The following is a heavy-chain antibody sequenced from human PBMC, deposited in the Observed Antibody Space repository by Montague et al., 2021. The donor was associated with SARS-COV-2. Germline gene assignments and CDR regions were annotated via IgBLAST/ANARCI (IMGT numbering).Heavy chain of an antibody. J-gene: IGHJ4*02. CDR1: GGSFSGCY. CDR3: ARGPRITIIVVVITDIYFDS. D-gene: IGHD3-22*01. CDR2: INHNGST. Sequence: SETLSLTCAVYGGSFSGCYCCWICQPPRKGMEWKGEINHNGSTNYYSSLKSRVPISVDTSKNQFSLKLSSVTAADTAVYYCARGPRITIIVVVITDIYFDSWGQGTLVTVSS. V-gene: IGHV4-34*01.